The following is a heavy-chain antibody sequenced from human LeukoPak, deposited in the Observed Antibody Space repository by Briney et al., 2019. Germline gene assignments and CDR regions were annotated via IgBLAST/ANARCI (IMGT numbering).Heavy chain of an antibody. CDR2: IYHSGST. CDR1: GGSISSGGYY. V-gene: IGHV4-30-2*01. D-gene: IGHD2-2*01. CDR3: ARGIVVVPAALGSWFDP. Sequence: SQTLSLTCTVSGGSISSGGYYWSWIRQPPGKGLEWIGYIYHSGSTYYNPSLKSRVTISVDTSKNHFSLKLTSVTAADTAVYYCARGIVVVPAALGSWFDPWGQGTLVTVSS. J-gene: IGHJ5*02.